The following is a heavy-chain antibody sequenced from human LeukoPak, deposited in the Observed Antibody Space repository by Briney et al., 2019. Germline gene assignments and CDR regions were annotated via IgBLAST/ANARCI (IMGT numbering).Heavy chain of an antibody. CDR1: GGSISSSSYY. CDR2: IYYSGST. J-gene: IGHJ4*02. CDR3: ARVRSGIQDY. D-gene: IGHD5-18*01. Sequence: SETLSLTCTVSGGSISSSSYYWGWIRQPPGKGLEWIGSIYYSGSTYYNPSLKSRVTISVDTSKNQFSLKLSSVTAAHTAVYYCARVRSGIQDYWRQGTMVTVSS. V-gene: IGHV4-39*07.